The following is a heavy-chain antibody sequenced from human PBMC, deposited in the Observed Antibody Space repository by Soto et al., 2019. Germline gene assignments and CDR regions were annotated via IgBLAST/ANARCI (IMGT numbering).Heavy chain of an antibody. Sequence: EVQLLESGGGLVQPGWSLRLSCAASGFNFRNYAMCWVRQAPGKGLEWVSCISGSGVSTNYEDSVKGRFNISRDNSKNTIYVQMNNLRAEDTAEYYCAKGVDTAMNPGGLPLASWGQGTLVTVSS. CDR2: ISGSGVST. J-gene: IGHJ4*02. CDR3: AKGVDTAMNPGGLPLAS. CDR1: GFNFRNYA. V-gene: IGHV3-23*01. D-gene: IGHD5-18*01.